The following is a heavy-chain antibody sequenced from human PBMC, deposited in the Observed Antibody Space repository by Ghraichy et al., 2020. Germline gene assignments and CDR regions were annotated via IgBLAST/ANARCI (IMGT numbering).Heavy chain of an antibody. D-gene: IGHD3-3*01. CDR1: GFIFGTYE. V-gene: IGHV3-48*03. J-gene: IGHJ4*02. CDR3: ARLRRDSRGPLYCLDY. Sequence: GESMNISCAASGFIFGTYEMNWVRQAPGKGLEWVSFSSSSTSTKYYADSVKGRFTVSRDNAKNLLFLQMNSLRVEDTALYYCARLRRDSRGPLYCLDYWGQGTLVTVSS. CDR2: SSSSTSTK.